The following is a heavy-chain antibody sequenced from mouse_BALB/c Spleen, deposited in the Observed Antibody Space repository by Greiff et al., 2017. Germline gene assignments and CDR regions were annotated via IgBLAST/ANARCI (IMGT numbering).Heavy chain of an antibody. CDR1: GFSLTSYG. CDR3: ARDYYGSSSYFDV. D-gene: IGHD1-1*01. Sequence: QVQLKESGPGLVAPLQSLSITCTVSGFSLTSYGVHWVRQPPGKGLEWLGVIWAGGSTNYNSALMSRLSISKDNSKSQVFLKMNSLQTDDTAMYYCARDYYGSSSYFDVWGAGTTVTVSS. V-gene: IGHV2-9*02. CDR2: IWAGGST. J-gene: IGHJ1*01.